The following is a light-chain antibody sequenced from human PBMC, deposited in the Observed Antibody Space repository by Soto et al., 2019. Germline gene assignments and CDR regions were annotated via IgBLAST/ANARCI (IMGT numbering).Light chain of an antibody. CDR1: QSVGSN. CDR3: QQRCNWPPVT. Sequence: ERVMTQSPATLSVSPGERATLSCRASQSVGSNLAWYQQKPGQAPRLLIFGASSRATGVPARFSGSGSGTEFTLTINSLQSEDFAVYYCQQRCNWPPVTFGGGTKVEIK. J-gene: IGKJ4*01. CDR2: GAS. V-gene: IGKV3-15*01.